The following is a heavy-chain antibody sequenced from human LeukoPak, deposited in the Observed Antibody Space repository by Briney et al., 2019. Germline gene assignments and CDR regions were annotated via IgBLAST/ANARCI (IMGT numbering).Heavy chain of an antibody. D-gene: IGHD3-10*01. CDR2: IRSKANSYAT. Sequence: GGSLRLSCAASGFTFSGSAMHWVRQASGKGLEWVGRIRSKANSYATAYAASVKGRFTISRDDSKNTAYLQMNSLKTEDTAVYYCARAGSGSYYSPPDYWGQGTLVTVSS. J-gene: IGHJ4*02. CDR3: ARAGSGSYYSPPDY. CDR1: GFTFSGSA. V-gene: IGHV3-73*01.